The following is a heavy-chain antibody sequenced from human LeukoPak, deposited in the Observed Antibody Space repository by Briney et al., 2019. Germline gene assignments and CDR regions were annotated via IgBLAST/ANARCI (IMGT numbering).Heavy chain of an antibody. V-gene: IGHV3-23*01. CDR3: AKDWPSVSGSYPNDYFDY. CDR1: GFTFSSHG. Sequence: GGSLRLSCAASGFTFSSHGMSWVRQAPGKGLEWVSTISGSGDNTYYADSVKGRFTISRDNSKNTLYLQMNSLRAEDTAVYYCAKDWPSVSGSYPNDYFDYWGQGTLVTVSS. CDR2: ISGSGDNT. J-gene: IGHJ4*02. D-gene: IGHD1-26*01.